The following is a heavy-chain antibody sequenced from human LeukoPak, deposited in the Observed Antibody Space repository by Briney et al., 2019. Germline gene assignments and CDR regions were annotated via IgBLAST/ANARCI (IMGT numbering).Heavy chain of an antibody. D-gene: IGHD3-9*01. CDR1: GFTFSSYS. Sequence: GGSLRLSCAASGFTFSSYSMNWVRQAPGKGLEWVSGISWNSGSIGYADSVKGRFTISRDNAKNSLYLQMNSLRAEDTALYYCAKDVGITYYDILTGSGYYFDYWGQGTLVTVSS. V-gene: IGHV3-9*01. CDR3: AKDVGITYYDILTGSGYYFDY. J-gene: IGHJ4*02. CDR2: ISWNSGSI.